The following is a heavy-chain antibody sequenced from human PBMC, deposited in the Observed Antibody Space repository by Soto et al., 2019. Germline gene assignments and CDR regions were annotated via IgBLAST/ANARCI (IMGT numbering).Heavy chain of an antibody. CDR2: IYYSGGL. D-gene: IGHD2-21*02. V-gene: IGHV4-31*03. J-gene: IGHJ4*02. Sequence: QVQLQESGPGLVKPSQTLSLACSVSGGSISSGGYYWSWIRQHPGKGLEWIGYIYYSGGLYYNPSLKSRVTISVDTSKNQFSLKVSSVTAADTAVYYCAREPSGYCGGDCFPDYWGQGTLVTVSS. CDR3: AREPSGYCGGDCFPDY. CDR1: GGSISSGGYY.